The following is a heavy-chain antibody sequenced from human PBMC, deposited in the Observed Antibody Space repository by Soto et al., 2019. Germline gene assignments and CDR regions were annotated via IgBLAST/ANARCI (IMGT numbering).Heavy chain of an antibody. Sequence: PGESLKIFCKGSGYSFTSYWNGWVRQMPGKGLEWMGSIYPGESDTRYSPSCQGQVTISADNCISTAYLQCSSLKASDTAMYYCARGGGGPTGSYGDYLNWFDPWGQGTLVTVSS. CDR3: ARGGGGPTGSYGDYLNWFDP. CDR2: IYPGESDT. CDR1: GYSFTSYW. J-gene: IGHJ5*02. V-gene: IGHV5-51*01. D-gene: IGHD4-17*01.